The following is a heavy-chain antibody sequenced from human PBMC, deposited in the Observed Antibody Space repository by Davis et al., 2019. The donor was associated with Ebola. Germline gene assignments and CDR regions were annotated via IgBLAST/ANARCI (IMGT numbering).Heavy chain of an antibody. V-gene: IGHV2-5*02. CDR2: IFWDDDK. D-gene: IGHD4-11*01. J-gene: IGHJ4*02. Sequence: SGPTLVKPTQTLTLTCTFSGFSLRGVGVGWIRQPPGKALEWLALIFWDDDKRYSPSLKSRLIITKDTSKNQVVLTMTNVDPVDTATYYCAHRDYKGFDYWGQGTLVTVSS. CDR3: AHRDYKGFDY. CDR1: GFSLRGVG.